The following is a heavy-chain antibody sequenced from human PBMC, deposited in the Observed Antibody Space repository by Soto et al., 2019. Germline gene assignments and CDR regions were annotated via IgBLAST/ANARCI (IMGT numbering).Heavy chain of an antibody. CDR1: GFTVSSNY. D-gene: IGHD3-16*02. Sequence: EVPLVESGGGLIQPGGSLRLSCAASGFTVSSNYMSWVRQTPGKGLEWVSIIDSGGSSYYADSVKGRFTISRDNSXTXLXXHMNTLRAEDTAVYYCASCSIITFGGVLVDDPFDMWGQGTMVSVSS. J-gene: IGHJ3*02. CDR3: ASCSIITFGGVLVDDPFDM. V-gene: IGHV3-53*01. CDR2: IDSGGSS.